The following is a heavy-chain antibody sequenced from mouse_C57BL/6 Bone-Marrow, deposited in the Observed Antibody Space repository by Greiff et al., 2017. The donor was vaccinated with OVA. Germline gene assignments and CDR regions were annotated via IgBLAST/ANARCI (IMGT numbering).Heavy chain of an antibody. CDR2: IYPRSGNT. V-gene: IGHV1-81*01. CDR1: GYTFTSYG. Sequence: QVQLQQSGAELARPGASVKLSCKASGYTFTSYGISWVKQRTGQGLEWIGEIYPRSGNTYYNEKFKGKATLTEDKSSSTAYMELRSLTSEDSAVYFCARWLHQRQLRLLWGQGTTLTVSS. D-gene: IGHD3-2*02. CDR3: ARWLHQRQLRLL. J-gene: IGHJ2*01.